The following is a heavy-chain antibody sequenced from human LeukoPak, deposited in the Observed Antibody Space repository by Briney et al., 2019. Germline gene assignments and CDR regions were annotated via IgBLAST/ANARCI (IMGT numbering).Heavy chain of an antibody. V-gene: IGHV4-59*01. CDR1: GGSISGAY. CDR2: IYYRGST. D-gene: IGHD5-12*01. Sequence: PSETLSLTCSVFGGSISGAYWSWIRQAPGKGLEWIGYIYYRGSTDYNPSLESRVTISIDTSKNHFSLNLTAVTAADTAIYYCARTGSGRDYYGMDVWGQGTSVTVSS. CDR3: ARTGSGRDYYGMDV. J-gene: IGHJ6*02.